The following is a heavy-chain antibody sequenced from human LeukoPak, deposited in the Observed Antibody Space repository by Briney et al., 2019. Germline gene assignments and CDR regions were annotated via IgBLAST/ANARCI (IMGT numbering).Heavy chain of an antibody. Sequence: SGGSLRLSCAASGFTFSSYWMNWVRQAPGKGLEWVANIKQGGSEKYYVGSVKGRFTISRDNAKNSLYLQMDSLRAEDTAVYYCARHLLVAGKSFDYWGQGTLVTVSS. J-gene: IGHJ4*02. V-gene: IGHV3-7*04. CDR3: ARHLLVAGKSFDY. CDR1: GFTFSSYW. D-gene: IGHD6-19*01. CDR2: IKQGGSEK.